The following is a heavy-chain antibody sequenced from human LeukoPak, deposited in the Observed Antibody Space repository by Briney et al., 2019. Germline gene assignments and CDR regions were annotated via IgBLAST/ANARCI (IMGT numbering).Heavy chain of an antibody. J-gene: IGHJ4*02. D-gene: IGHD6-13*01. Sequence: TGGPLRLSCAASGFTLSSYWMSWVRQAPGKGLEWVANIKYDGSVKDYVDSVKGRFTISRDNAKNSLYLQMNSLGAEDTAVYYCARDIAPAGLFFDYWGQGTLVTVSS. V-gene: IGHV3-7*01. CDR3: ARDIAPAGLFFDY. CDR2: IKYDGSVK. CDR1: GFTLSSYW.